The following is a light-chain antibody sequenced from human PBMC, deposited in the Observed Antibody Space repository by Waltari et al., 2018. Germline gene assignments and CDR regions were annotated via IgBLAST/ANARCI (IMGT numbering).Light chain of an antibody. Sequence: QLVLTQSPSASASLGASVKLTCTLSSGHSTYATAWHQQQPEKGPRYLMKLNSDGSHKKGDGIPDRFSGSSSGTERFLTISSLQSEDEGDYYCQTWGTGFQVFGTGTKVTVL. CDR2: LNSDGSH. CDR3: QTWGTGFQV. CDR1: SGHSTYA. J-gene: IGLJ1*01. V-gene: IGLV4-69*01.